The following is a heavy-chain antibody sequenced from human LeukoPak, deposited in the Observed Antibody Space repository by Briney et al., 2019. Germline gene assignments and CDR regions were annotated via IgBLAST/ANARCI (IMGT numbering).Heavy chain of an antibody. V-gene: IGHV3-7*01. Sequence: GGSLRLSCVASGFTFSTYWMTWVRQAPGKGLEWVANIKQDGSEKNYVDSVKSRFTISRDNVKNSLYLQMNSLRAEDTAVYYCARDPVDTAWGQGTLVTVSS. D-gene: IGHD5-18*01. CDR1: GFTFSTYW. CDR3: ARDPVDTA. CDR2: IKQDGSEK. J-gene: IGHJ4*02.